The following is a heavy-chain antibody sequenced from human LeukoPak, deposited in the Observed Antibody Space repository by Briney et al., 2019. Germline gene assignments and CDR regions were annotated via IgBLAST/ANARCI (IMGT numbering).Heavy chain of an antibody. CDR1: GGSISSSNYY. Sequence: TSETLSLTCTVSGGSISSSNYYWGWIRQPPGKGLEWIGNIYYNGNTDYNPSLKSRVTISVDTSKNQFSLKLSSVTAADTAVYYCASSSSGWAYDYWGQGTLVTVSS. J-gene: IGHJ4*02. CDR3: ASSSSGWAYDY. V-gene: IGHV4-39*07. CDR2: IYYNGNT. D-gene: IGHD6-19*01.